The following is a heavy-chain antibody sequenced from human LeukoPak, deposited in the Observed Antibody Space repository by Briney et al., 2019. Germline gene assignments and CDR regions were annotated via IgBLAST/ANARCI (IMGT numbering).Heavy chain of an antibody. CDR1: GYTFTAYY. J-gene: IGHJ3*02. Sequence: ASMKLSCKASGYTFTAYYIHWVRQAPGQGLEWMGWINPASGGTSYAQKFQGRVTMTSDTSISTAYMELSRLRSDDTAVYFCARAGGGYSSGWGTFDIWGQGTMVTVSS. CDR3: ARAGGGYSSGWGTFDI. CDR2: INPASGGT. V-gene: IGHV1-2*02. D-gene: IGHD5-18*01.